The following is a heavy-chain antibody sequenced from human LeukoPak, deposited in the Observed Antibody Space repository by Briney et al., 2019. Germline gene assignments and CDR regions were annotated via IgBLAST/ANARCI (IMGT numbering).Heavy chain of an antibody. Sequence: GGSLRLSCAASGFTFSSYAMSWVRQAPGKGLEWVSAISGSGGSTYYADSVKGRFTISRDNSKNTLFLQMNSLRAEDTAVYYRAKGVNYYDSSGYYPYYFDYWGQGTLVTVSS. J-gene: IGHJ4*02. V-gene: IGHV3-23*01. CDR1: GFTFSSYA. CDR2: ISGSGGST. D-gene: IGHD3-22*01. CDR3: AKGVNYYDSSGYYPYYFDY.